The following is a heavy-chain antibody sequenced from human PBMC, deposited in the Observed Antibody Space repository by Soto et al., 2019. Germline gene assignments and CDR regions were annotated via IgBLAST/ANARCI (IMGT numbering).Heavy chain of an antibody. CDR1: GFTFSSYS. V-gene: IGHV3-48*02. CDR3: ARTLGHSSGWYELNWFDP. D-gene: IGHD6-19*01. Sequence: EVQLVESGGGLVQPGGSLRLSCAASGFTFSSYSMNWVRQAPGKGLEWVSYISSSSSTIYYADSVKGRFTISRDNAKNSLYLQMNSRRDEDKAVYYCARTLGHSSGWYELNWFDPGGQGTLVTVSS. J-gene: IGHJ5*02. CDR2: ISSSSSTI.